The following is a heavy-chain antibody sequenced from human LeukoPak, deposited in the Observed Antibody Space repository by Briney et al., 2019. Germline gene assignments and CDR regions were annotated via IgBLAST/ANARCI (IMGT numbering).Heavy chain of an antibody. CDR1: GGSISNYY. D-gene: IGHD3-10*01. CDR2: IYTSGST. V-gene: IGHV4-4*07. Sequence: KPSETLSPTCTVSGGSISNYYWSWIRQPAGKGLEWIGRIYTSGSTNYNPSFKSRVTISVDKSKNQFSLKLSSVTAADTAVYYCATGEGSRSYYYYYMDVWGIGTTVTVSS. CDR3: ATGEGSRSYYYYYMDV. J-gene: IGHJ6*03.